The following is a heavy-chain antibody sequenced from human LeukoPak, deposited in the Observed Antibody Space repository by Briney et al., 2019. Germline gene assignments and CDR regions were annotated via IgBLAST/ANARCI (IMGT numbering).Heavy chain of an antibody. V-gene: IGHV4-4*07. Sequence: SETLSLTCTVSGGSISSYCWSWIRQPAGKGLEWIGRIYTSGSTNYNPSLKSRVSMSVDTSKNQFSLKLTSVTAADTAVYYCARGGKATVVTMWGQGILVTVSS. CDR1: GGSISSYC. CDR2: IYTSGST. J-gene: IGHJ4*02. D-gene: IGHD4-23*01. CDR3: ARGGKATVVTM.